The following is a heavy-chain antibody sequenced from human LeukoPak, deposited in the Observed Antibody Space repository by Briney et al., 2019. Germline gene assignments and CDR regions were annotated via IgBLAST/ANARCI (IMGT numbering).Heavy chain of an antibody. V-gene: IGHV4-59*08. CDR2: IYYSGAT. J-gene: IGHJ4*02. CDR1: GGSISNYC. D-gene: IGHD3-10*01. CDR3: ARFGITVVRGGKYYFDY. Sequence: SETPSLTCTVSGGSISNYCWSWIRQPPGKGLEWIGHIYYSGATKYNPSLKSRITISVDTSKNQFSLMLSSVTAADTAVYYCARFGITVVRGGKYYFDYWGQGTLVTVSS.